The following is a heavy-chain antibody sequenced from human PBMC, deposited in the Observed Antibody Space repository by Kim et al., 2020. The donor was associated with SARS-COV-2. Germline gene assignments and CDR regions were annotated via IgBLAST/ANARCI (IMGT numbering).Heavy chain of an antibody. J-gene: IGHJ4*02. Sequence: YADEVKGRSTISGKNAKNSLYVQMNSMRAEETAVYYCARGSSASGSILDYWGQGTLVTVSS. V-gene: IGHV3-21*01. CDR3: ARGSSASGSILDY. D-gene: IGHD3-22*01.